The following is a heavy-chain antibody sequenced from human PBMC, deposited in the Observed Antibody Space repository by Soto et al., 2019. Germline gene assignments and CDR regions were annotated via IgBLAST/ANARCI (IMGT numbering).Heavy chain of an antibody. J-gene: IGHJ4*02. Sequence: SETLSLTCTVSGGSISSLDYYWSWIRQPPGKGLDWIGYIYYSGSTYYNPSLKSRVTISVDKSKNQFSLKLNSVAAADTAVYYCVGGTPQTTLTYFECWGQGTLVTVSS. CDR1: GGSISSLDYY. D-gene: IGHD2-15*01. CDR3: VGGTPQTTLTYFEC. CDR2: IYYSGST. V-gene: IGHV4-30-4*01.